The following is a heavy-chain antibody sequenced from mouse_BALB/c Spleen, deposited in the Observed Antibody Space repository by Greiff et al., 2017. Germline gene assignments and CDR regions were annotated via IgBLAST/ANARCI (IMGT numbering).Heavy chain of an antibody. CDR1: GFAFSSYD. J-gene: IGHJ4*01. CDR3: ARQSYYAMDY. V-gene: IGHV5-12-1*01. CDR2: ISSGGGST. Sequence: EVKVVESGGGLVKPGGSLKLSCAASGFAFSSYDMSWVRQTPEKRLEWVAYISSGGGSTYYPDTVKGRFTISRDNAKNTLYLQMSSLKSEDTAMYYCARQSYYAMDYWGQGTSVTVSS.